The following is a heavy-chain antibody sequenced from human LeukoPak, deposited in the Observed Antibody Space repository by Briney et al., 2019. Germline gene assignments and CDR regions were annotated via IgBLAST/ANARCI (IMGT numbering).Heavy chain of an antibody. CDR2: IYYSGST. J-gene: IGHJ6*03. CDR3: AGPKGYCSSTSCQYLMDV. CDR1: GGSISSYY. Sequence: KPSETLFLTCTVSGGSISSYYWSWIRQPPGKGLEWIGYIYYSGSTNYNPSLKSRVTISVDTSKNQFSLKLSSVTAADTAVYYCAGPKGYCSSTSCQYLMDVWGKGTTVTVSS. V-gene: IGHV4-59*01. D-gene: IGHD2-2*01.